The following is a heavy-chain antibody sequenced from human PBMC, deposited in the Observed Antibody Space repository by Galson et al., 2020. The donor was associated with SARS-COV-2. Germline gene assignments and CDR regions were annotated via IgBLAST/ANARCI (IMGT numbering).Heavy chain of an antibody. Sequence: SYDGSNKYYADSVKGRFTISRDNSKNTLYLQMNSLRAEDTAVYYCAKDYYDNGGMDVWGQGTTVTVSS. J-gene: IGHJ6*02. CDR3: AKDYYDNGGMDV. V-gene: IGHV3-30*18. D-gene: IGHD3-22*01. CDR2: SYDGSNK.